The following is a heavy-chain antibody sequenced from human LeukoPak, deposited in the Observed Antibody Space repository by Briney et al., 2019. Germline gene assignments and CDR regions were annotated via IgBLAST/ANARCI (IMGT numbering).Heavy chain of an antibody. CDR3: ANWPKSVPEGYSGYDYLDY. Sequence: GGSLRLSCAASGFTFSSYAMSWVRQAPGKGLDWVSAISVSGGSTYYADYVKGRFTISRDNSKNTLHLQMTSLRAEDTAVYYCANWPKSVPEGYSGYDYLDYWGQGTLVTVSS. CDR2: ISVSGGST. D-gene: IGHD5-12*01. CDR1: GFTFSSYA. V-gene: IGHV3-23*01. J-gene: IGHJ4*02.